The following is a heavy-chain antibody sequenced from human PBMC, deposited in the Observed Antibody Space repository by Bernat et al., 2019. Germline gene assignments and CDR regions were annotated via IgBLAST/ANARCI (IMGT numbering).Heavy chain of an antibody. CDR1: GFTFSSYG. J-gene: IGHJ4*02. V-gene: IGHV3-30*18. CDR2: ISKEGRNK. Sequence: QVQLVESGGGVVQPGRSLRLSCAASGFTFSSYGMHWVRQAPGKGLEWGEVISKEGRNKYYADSVKDRLTISRDNSQNTLYLQMNSLRVEDTAVYYCAKERDSSNWYGGGFDYWGQGTLVTVSS. D-gene: IGHD6-13*01. CDR3: AKERDSSNWYGGGFDY.